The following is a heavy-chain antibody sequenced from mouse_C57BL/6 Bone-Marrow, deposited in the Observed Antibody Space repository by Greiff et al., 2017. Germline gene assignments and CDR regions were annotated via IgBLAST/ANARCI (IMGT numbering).Heavy chain of an antibody. CDR1: GYSFTGYY. CDR2: INPSTGGT. V-gene: IGHV1-43*01. CDR3: ARLTTVVATGYFDY. Sequence: VQLQQSGPELVKPGASVKISCKASGYSFTGYYMHWVKQSSEKSLEWIGEINPSTGGTSYNQKFKGKATLTVDKSSSTAYMQLKSLTSEDSAVYYCARLTTVVATGYFDYRGRGTTLTVSS. J-gene: IGHJ2*01. D-gene: IGHD1-1*01.